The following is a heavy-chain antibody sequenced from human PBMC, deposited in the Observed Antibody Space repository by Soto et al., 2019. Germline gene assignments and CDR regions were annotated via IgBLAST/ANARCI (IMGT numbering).Heavy chain of an antibody. CDR3: ASSFAGFELVY. J-gene: IGHJ4*02. Sequence: VQLVDSGGDLVRPGGSLRLSCSASGLTFNDYNMNWVRQAPGKGLEWVSSIFSGGTYIYYAHSVRGRFTISRDNAGNSLYLQMNSLRAEDTAVYYCASSFAGFELVYWGQGTLVTVSS. CDR2: IFSGGTYI. V-gene: IGHV3-21*02. D-gene: IGHD5-12*01. CDR1: GLTFNDYN.